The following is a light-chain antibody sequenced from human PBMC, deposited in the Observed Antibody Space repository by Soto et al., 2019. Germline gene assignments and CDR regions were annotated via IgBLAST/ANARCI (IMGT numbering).Light chain of an antibody. CDR1: SSDVGGYNF. J-gene: IGLJ1*01. CDR2: DVS. Sequence: QSALTQPASVSGSPGQSITISCTGTSSDVGGYNFVSWYQHHPGKAPKLIIYDVSNRPSGVSNRFSGSKSGNTASLTISGVQAEDEADYYCTSYTSSFTYVFGTGTKLTVL. V-gene: IGLV2-14*03. CDR3: TSYTSSFTYV.